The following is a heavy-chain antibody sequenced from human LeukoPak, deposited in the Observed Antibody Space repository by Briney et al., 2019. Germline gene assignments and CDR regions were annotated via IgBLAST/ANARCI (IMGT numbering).Heavy chain of an antibody. CDR1: GSTLTVLS. V-gene: IGHV1-24*01. D-gene: IGHD6-13*01. J-gene: IGHJ4*02. Sequence: GASGKVCCKVSGSTLTVLSMHWGRQPPGTGHGRMGGFDPDDRESIDAEKSQGTVTMTEDTSTDTAYMELSSRRSEDTAVYYCATVPVSVIAAAVTGYYFDYWGQGTLVTVSS. CDR3: ATVPVSVIAAAVTGYYFDY. CDR2: FDPDDRES.